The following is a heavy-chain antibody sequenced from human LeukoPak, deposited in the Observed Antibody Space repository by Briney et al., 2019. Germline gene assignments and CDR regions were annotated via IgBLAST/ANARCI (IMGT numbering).Heavy chain of an antibody. V-gene: IGHV3-64*01. J-gene: IGHJ6*03. CDR2: ISSNGGST. Sequence: GGSLRLSCAASGFTFSSYAMHWVRQAPGKGLEYVSAISSNGGSTYYANSVKGRFTISRDNSKNTLYLQMGSLRAEDMAVYYCARVREPDLLWFGGGYYYYYYMDVWGKGTTVTVSS. CDR3: ARVREPDLLWFGGGYYYYYYMDV. CDR1: GFTFSSYA. D-gene: IGHD3-10*01.